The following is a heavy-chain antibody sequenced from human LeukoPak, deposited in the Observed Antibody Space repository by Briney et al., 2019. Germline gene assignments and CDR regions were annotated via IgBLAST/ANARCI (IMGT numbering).Heavy chain of an antibody. CDR3: ARGNYDFWSRYAYYFDY. CDR1: GGSISSGDYY. CDR2: IYYSGST. D-gene: IGHD3-3*01. J-gene: IGHJ4*02. V-gene: IGHV4-30-4*08. Sequence: SETLSLTCTVSGGSISSGDYYWGWIRQHPGKGLEWIGYIYYSGSTYYNPSLKSRVTISVDTSKNQFSLKLSSVTAADTAVYYCARGNYDFWSRYAYYFDYWGQGTLVTVSS.